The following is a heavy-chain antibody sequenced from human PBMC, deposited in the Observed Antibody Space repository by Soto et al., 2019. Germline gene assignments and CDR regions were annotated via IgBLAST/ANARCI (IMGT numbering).Heavy chain of an antibody. J-gene: IGHJ6*02. Sequence: GALRLSCAASGFIVSSNYMSWVRQAPGKGLEWVSVIYSDGSTHYTDSVKDRFIISRDISKNTLYLQMNSLRAEDTAVYYCAKDRLDYVFRLLGSDVWGQGTTVTVSS. CDR1: GFIVSSNY. D-gene: IGHD3-16*01. CDR3: AKDRLDYVFRLLGSDV. CDR2: IYSDGST. V-gene: IGHV3-53*01.